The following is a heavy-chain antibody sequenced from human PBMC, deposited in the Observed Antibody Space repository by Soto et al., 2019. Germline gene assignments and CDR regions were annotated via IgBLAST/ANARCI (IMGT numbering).Heavy chain of an antibody. CDR1: GGSISSSY. V-gene: IGHV4-59*08. Sequence: SETLSLTCTVSGGSISSSYLNWIRQPPGKGLEWIGYIYYSGSTNYNPSLKSRVTISVDTSKNQFSLKLSSVTAADTAVYYCARTRVPVWFDPWGQRTLVTVSS. CDR3: ARTRVPVWFDP. CDR2: IYYSGST. J-gene: IGHJ5*02. D-gene: IGHD1-1*01.